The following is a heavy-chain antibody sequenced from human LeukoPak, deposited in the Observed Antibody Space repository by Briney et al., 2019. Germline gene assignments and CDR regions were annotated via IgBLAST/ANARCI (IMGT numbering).Heavy chain of an antibody. CDR1: GFTFRCYA. CDR3: TTLRPGYCSSTSCPHPYYFDY. J-gene: IGHJ4*02. D-gene: IGHD2-2*01. V-gene: IGHV3-23*01. CDR2: TSGSGGST. Sequence: GGSLRLSCAASGFTFRCYAMRWVRPAAGKGLEWVAATSGSGGSTYLADSVKGRFPNSRDNCKNPLYLQMNSLRAEDTAVYYCTTLRPGYCSSTSCPHPYYFDYWGQGTLVTVSS.